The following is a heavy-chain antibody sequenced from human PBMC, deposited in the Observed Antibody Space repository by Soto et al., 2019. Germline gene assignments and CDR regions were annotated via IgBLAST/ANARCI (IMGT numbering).Heavy chain of an antibody. V-gene: IGHV4-59*01. CDR2: VFYSGST. CDR3: ARGYYDSSGQSNTFDI. D-gene: IGHD3-22*01. J-gene: IGHJ3*02. Sequence: SETLSFTCTFSVASITSSYWSWIGQSPGKRLEWIGFVFYSGSTNYNPSLKSRVTISVDTSKNQLSLKLKSATAADTAVYYCARGYYDSSGQSNTFDIWGQGTMVTVSS. CDR1: VASITSSY.